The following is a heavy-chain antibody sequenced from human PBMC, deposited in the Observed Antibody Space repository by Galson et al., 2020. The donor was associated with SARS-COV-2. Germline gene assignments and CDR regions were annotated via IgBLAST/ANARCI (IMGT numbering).Heavy chain of an antibody. CDR3: ARDIGEGRSSSGMDV. V-gene: IGHV3-21*01. CDR2: ISSSSSYI. J-gene: IGHJ6*02. D-gene: IGHD6-6*01. CDR1: GFTFSSYS. Sequence: GESLKISCAASGFTFSSYSMNWVRQAPGKGLEWVSSISSSSSYIYYADSVKGRFTISRDNAKNSLYLQMNSLRAEDTAVYYCARDIGEGRSSSGMDVWGQGTTVTVSS.